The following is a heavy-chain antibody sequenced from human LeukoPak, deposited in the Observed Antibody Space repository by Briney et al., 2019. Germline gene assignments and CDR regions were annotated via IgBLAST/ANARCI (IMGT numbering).Heavy chain of an antibody. Sequence: ASVKVSCKTSGYTFTAYYMHWVRQAPGQGLECMGWINPNSDFTNFAQNFQGRVTMTSDTSISTAYMELSRLRSDDTAVYYCARAISAGSPITASDCWGQGTLVTVSS. J-gene: IGHJ4*02. CDR1: GYTFTAYY. V-gene: IGHV1-2*02. CDR2: INPNSDFT. D-gene: IGHD2-15*01. CDR3: ARAISAGSPITASDC.